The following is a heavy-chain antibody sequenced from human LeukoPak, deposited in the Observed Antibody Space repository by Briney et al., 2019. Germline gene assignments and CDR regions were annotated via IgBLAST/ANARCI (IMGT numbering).Heavy chain of an antibody. Sequence: SETLSLTCIVSGGSISSSNSYWDWIRQPPGRGLEWIGDISHSGTINYNPSLKSRVTISVDTSKNQFSLKLSSVTAADTAVYYCATTPYYYDSSGYFSKGFDYWGQGTLVTVSS. V-gene: IGHV4-39*01. CDR2: ISHSGTI. CDR1: GGSISSSNSY. J-gene: IGHJ4*02. D-gene: IGHD3-22*01. CDR3: ATTPYYYDSSGYFSKGFDY.